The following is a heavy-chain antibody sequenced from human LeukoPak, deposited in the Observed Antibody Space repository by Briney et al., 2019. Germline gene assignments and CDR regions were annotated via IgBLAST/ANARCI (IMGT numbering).Heavy chain of an antibody. V-gene: IGHV3-33*01. CDR1: GFTFSSYS. Sequence: GGSLRLSCAASGFTFSSYSMHWVRQAPGKGLGWVAVIWYDGSNKYYADSVKGRFTISRDNSKNTLNLQMNSLRAEDTAVYYCARDRSYDFWSGYSTPDYWGQGTLVTVSS. J-gene: IGHJ4*02. CDR3: ARDRSYDFWSGYSTPDY. CDR2: IWYDGSNK. D-gene: IGHD3-3*01.